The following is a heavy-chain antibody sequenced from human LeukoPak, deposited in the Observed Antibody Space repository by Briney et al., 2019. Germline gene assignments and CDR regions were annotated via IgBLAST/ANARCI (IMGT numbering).Heavy chain of an antibody. CDR2: ISGSGGNT. V-gene: IGHV3-23*01. D-gene: IGHD2-2*01. J-gene: IGHJ4*02. CDR3: AKDWSCSSASCRFDY. Sequence: PGGSLRLSCVASGFTFSSYAMSWVRQAPGRGLEWVSGISGSGGNTYYADSVKGRFTTSRDNSKNTLYLQMNSLRAEDTAVYYCAKDWSCSSASCRFDYWGQGTLVTVSS. CDR1: GFTFSSYA.